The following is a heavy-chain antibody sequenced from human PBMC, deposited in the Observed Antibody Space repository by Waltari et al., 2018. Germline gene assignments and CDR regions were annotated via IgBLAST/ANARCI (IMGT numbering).Heavy chain of an antibody. CDR1: GGSISSHY. J-gene: IGHJ5*02. CDR2: IYYSGST. CDR3: ARVKGSYTSDP. D-gene: IGHD3-16*01. Sequence: QVQLQESGPGLVKPSETLSLTCTVSGGSISSHYWSWIRQPPGKGLGWIGYIYYSGSTNYNPSLKSRVTISGDTSKNQCSLKLSSVTAADTAVYYCARVKGSYTSDPWGQGTLVTVSS. V-gene: IGHV4-59*11.